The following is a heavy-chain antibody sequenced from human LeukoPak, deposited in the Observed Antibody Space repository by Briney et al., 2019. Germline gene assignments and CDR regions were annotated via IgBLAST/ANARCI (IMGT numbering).Heavy chain of an antibody. CDR3: ARLGGSYSYYYYGMDV. D-gene: IGHD1-26*01. V-gene: IGHV4-59*08. Sequence: SETLSLTCTVSDGSISSYYWSWIRQPPGKGLEWIGYIYYSGSTNYNPSLKSRVTISVDTSKNQFSLKLSSVTAADTAVYYCARLGGSYSYYYYGMDVWGQGTTVTVSS. CDR2: IYYSGST. J-gene: IGHJ6*02. CDR1: DGSISSYY.